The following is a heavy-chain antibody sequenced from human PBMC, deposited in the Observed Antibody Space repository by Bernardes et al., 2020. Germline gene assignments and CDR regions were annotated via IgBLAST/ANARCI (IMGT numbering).Heavy chain of an antibody. Sequence: GGSLRLSCVASGFTFSSYAMNWVRQAPGKGLEWVSALSGSDGSTYYADSVKGRFTISRDNSKNTLYLQMTSLRAEDTAVYYCAKGGYCSGGSCPGSFYFHHWGLGTLVTVSS. J-gene: IGHJ1*01. D-gene: IGHD2-15*01. CDR2: LSGSDGST. V-gene: IGHV3-23*01. CDR1: GFTFSSYA. CDR3: AKGGYCSGGSCPGSFYFHH.